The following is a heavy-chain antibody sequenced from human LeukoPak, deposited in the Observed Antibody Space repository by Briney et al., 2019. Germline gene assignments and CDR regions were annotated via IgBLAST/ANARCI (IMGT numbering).Heavy chain of an antibody. CDR3: AREPYYYGSGSYSGFDY. CDR2: IYHSGST. J-gene: IGHJ4*02. Sequence: SETLSLTCAVSGGSISSGGYSWSWIRQPPGKGLEWIGYIYHSGSTYYNPSLKSRVTISVDTSKNQFSLKLSSVTAADTAVYYCAREPYYYGSGSYSGFDYWGQGTLVTVSS. V-gene: IGHV4-30-2*01. CDR1: GGSISSGGYS. D-gene: IGHD3-10*01.